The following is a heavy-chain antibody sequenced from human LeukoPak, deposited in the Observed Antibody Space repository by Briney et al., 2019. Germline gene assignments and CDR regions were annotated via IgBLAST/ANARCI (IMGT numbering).Heavy chain of an antibody. J-gene: IGHJ3*02. CDR2: IYTSGST. D-gene: IGHD6-13*01. V-gene: IGHV4-4*09. CDR1: GGSISSYY. CDR3: ARLGGSSWYFDAFDI. Sequence: SETLSLTCTVSGGSISSYYWSWIRQPPGKGLEWIGYIYTSGSTNYNPSLKSRVTISVDTSKNQFSLKLSSVTAADTAVYYCARLGGSSWYFDAFDIWGQGTMVTVSS.